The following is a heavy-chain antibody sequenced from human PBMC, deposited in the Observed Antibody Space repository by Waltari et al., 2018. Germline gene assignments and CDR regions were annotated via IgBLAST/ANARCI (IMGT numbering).Heavy chain of an antibody. V-gene: IGHV4-34*01. J-gene: IGHJ3*02. Sequence: QVQLQQWGAGLLKPSETLSLTFAVYGGSFSGYYWSWIRQPQGKGREGIGENNNSGRTTYNPHLKSRVTISVDTSKNQFSLKLGSVTAADTAVYYCARAKYCSSTSCYRNAFDIWGQGTMVTVSS. CDR2: NNNSGRT. D-gene: IGHD2-2*01. CDR3: ARAKYCSSTSCYRNAFDI. CDR1: GGSFSGYY.